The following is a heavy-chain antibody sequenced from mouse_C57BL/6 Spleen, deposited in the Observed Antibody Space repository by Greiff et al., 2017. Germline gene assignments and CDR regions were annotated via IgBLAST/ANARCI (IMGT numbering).Heavy chain of an antibody. CDR3: ASSPHSYGGSCGYAMDY. CDR2: IHPSDSDT. J-gene: IGHJ4*01. CDR1: GYTFTSYW. V-gene: IGHV1-74*01. D-gene: IGHD1-1*01. Sequence: QVQLQQPGAELVKPGASVKVSCKASGYTFTSYWMHWVKQRPGQGLEWIGRIHPSDSDTNYNQKFKGKATLTVDKSSSTAYMQLSSLTSEDSAVYYCASSPHSYGGSCGYAMDYWGQGTSVTVSS.